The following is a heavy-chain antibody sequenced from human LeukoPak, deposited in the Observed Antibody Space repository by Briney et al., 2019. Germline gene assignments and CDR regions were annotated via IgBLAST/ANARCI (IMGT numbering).Heavy chain of an antibody. CDR1: GFTFNTYS. CDR2: ISRASESI. D-gene: IGHD1-26*01. CDR3: ARGATDTTRWFGP. J-gene: IGHJ5*02. Sequence: GGSLRLSCAASGFTFNTYSMSWVRQAPGKGLEWVSIISRASESIFYADSVKGRFTISRDNAKNSLYLQMNDLRAEDTAAYYCARGATDTTRWFGPWGQGTLVTVSS. V-gene: IGHV3-21*01.